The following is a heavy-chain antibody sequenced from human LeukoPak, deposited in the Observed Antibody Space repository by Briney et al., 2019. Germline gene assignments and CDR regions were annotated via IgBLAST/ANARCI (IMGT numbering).Heavy chain of an antibody. Sequence: GGSLRLSCAASGFTVSTNYMSWVRQAPGKGLEWVSIIYDGGSTYYADSVKGRFTISRDNSKNTLFLQMNGLGAEDTAIYYCAKGLALPRPHYFDYWGQGILVTVSS. CDR1: GFTVSTNY. J-gene: IGHJ4*02. CDR2: IYDGGST. D-gene: IGHD6-13*01. CDR3: AKGLALPRPHYFDY. V-gene: IGHV3-53*01.